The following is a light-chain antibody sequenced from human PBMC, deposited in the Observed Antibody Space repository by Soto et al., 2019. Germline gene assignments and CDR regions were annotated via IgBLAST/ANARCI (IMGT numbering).Light chain of an antibody. CDR1: QNIDSY. Sequence: IHMTQSTSSMSASVGNRVTIVCRASQNIDSYLNWYQQRPGKAPKLLIHDASSLQSGVPSRFSGRGSGTDFDLTINSLQTEDFATIYCQQTYGTPWTFGQGTKVDIK. J-gene: IGKJ1*01. CDR3: QQTYGTPWT. V-gene: IGKV1-39*01. CDR2: DAS.